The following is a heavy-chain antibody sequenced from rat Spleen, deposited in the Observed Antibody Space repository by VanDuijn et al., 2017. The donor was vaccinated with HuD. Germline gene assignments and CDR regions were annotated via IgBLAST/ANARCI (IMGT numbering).Heavy chain of an antibody. CDR2: ISTSGGST. J-gene: IGHJ1*01. Sequence: EVQLVESGGGLVQPGRSLKLSCAASGFTFSNYGMHWIRQAPTKGLEWVASISTSGGSTYYRDSVKGRFTVSRDNAKSTLYLQMDSLRSEDTATYYCARRANSGHWYFDFWGPGTMVTVSS. V-gene: IGHV5-19*01. CDR1: GFTFSNYG. D-gene: IGHD4-3*01. CDR3: ARRANSGHWYFDF.